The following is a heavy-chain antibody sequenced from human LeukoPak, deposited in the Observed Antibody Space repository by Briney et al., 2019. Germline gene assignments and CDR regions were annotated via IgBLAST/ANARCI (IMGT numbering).Heavy chain of an antibody. V-gene: IGHV3-30*03. CDR1: GFSFSSYL. Sequence: GGSLRLSCAASGFSFSSYLMHWVRQAPGKGLEWVALISFDETKKYYADSVKGRFTISRDNSKNTLYLQLNSLRAEDTAVYYCAADGYSSPFDFWGQGTLVTVSS. CDR2: ISFDETKK. D-gene: IGHD5-24*01. J-gene: IGHJ4*02. CDR3: AADGYSSPFDF.